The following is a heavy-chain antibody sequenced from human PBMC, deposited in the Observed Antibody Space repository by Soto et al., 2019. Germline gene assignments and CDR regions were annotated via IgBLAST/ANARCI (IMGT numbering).Heavy chain of an antibody. CDR3: AKDTYDFWSGYYMGMNYYFDY. Sequence: PGGSLRLSCAASGFTFSSYAMSWVRQAPGKGLEWVSAISGSGGSTYYADSVKGRFTISRDNSKNTLYLQMNSLRAEDTAVYYCAKDTYDFWSGYYMGMNYYFDYWGQGTLVTVSS. D-gene: IGHD3-3*01. CDR2: ISGSGGST. CDR1: GFTFSSYA. J-gene: IGHJ4*02. V-gene: IGHV3-23*01.